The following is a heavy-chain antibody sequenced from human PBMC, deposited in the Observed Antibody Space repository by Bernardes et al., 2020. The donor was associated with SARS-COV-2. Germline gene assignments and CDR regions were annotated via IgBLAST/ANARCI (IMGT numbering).Heavy chain of an antibody. CDR2: ISYDGTTK. D-gene: IGHD6-6*01. J-gene: IGHJ4*02. V-gene: IGHV3-30-3*01. CDR3: SREWEEYTSSLFDY. Sequence: SLRLSCPASGFTFSNYAMHWVRQAPDKGLEWVAIISYDGTTKYNADSVKGRFTISRDNSKNTLFLQMNSLTTEDTAVYYCSREWEEYTSSLFDYWGQGTLVTVSS. CDR1: GFTFSNYA.